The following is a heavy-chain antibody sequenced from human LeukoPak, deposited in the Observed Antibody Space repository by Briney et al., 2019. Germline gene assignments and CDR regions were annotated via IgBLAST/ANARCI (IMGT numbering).Heavy chain of an antibody. J-gene: IGHJ3*01. CDR3: VGEISWFGEGF. D-gene: IGHD3-10*01. CDR2: TYYSGIT. Sequence: SETLSLTCTVSGGSISSYYWNWLRQPPGKGLEWIGHTYYSGITNYNPSLKSRVTISVDTSKDQFSLKLSSVTAADTAVYYCVGEISWFGEGFWGQGTMVTVSS. CDR1: GGSISSYY. V-gene: IGHV4-59*01.